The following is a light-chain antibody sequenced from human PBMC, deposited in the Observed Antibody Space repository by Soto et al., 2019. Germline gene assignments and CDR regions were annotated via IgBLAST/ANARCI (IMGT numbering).Light chain of an antibody. V-gene: IGKV1-5*03. Sequence: DIHMTQSPSTLSASVGDRVTITCWASQSISIWLAWYQQKPGRAPNLLIYGTSSLESGVPSRFSGSGSGTEVTLTISSLQPDDFATYYCQHYNDYSWTFGQGTKVEIK. CDR2: GTS. CDR1: QSISIW. J-gene: IGKJ1*01. CDR3: QHYNDYSWT.